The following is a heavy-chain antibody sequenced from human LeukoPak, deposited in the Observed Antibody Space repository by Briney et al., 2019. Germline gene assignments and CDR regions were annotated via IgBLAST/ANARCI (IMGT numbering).Heavy chain of an antibody. Sequence: SETLSLTCTVSGASIISNSFYWDWIRQPPGKGLEWIGTIYYNADTFYNPSLETRVTMSVDTSASQFSLKLSSVTAADTAVYYCAVLLYRHYLWFDSWGQGTLVTVSS. CDR2: IYYNADT. CDR1: GASIISNSFY. D-gene: IGHD3-16*02. CDR3: AVLLYRHYLWFDS. J-gene: IGHJ5*01. V-gene: IGHV4-39*01.